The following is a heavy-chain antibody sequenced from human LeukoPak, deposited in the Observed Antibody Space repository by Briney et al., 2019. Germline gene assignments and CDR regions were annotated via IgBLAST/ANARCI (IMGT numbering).Heavy chain of an antibody. CDR1: GDSISSGYY. CDR3: ARVIRVGYSFGVVRPAAIDY. V-gene: IGHV4-38-2*02. D-gene: IGHD3-3*01. CDR2: IYHSGST. Sequence: SETLSLTCTVSGDSISSGYYWGWIRQPPGKGLEWIGSIYHSGSTYSNPSLKSRVTISVDTSKNQFSLKLSSVTAADTAVYYCARVIRVGYSFGVVRPAAIDYWGQGTLVTVSS. J-gene: IGHJ4*02.